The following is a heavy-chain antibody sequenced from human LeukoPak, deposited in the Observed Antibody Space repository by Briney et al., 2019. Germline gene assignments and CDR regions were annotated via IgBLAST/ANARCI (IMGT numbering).Heavy chain of an antibody. CDR1: GFTFSTFA. V-gene: IGHV3-23*01. D-gene: IGHD2-8*02. J-gene: IGHJ4*02. Sequence: GGSLRLSCAASGFTFSTFATIWVRQPPGKGLEWVSSIFPSGGEIHYADSVRGRFTISRDNSKSTLSLQMNSLRAEDTAIYYCATYRQVLLPFESWGQGTLVTVSS. CDR2: IFPSGGEI. CDR3: ATYRQVLLPFES.